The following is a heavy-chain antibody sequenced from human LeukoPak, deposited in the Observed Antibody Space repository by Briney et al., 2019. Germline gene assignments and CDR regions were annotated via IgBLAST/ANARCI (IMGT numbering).Heavy chain of an antibody. D-gene: IGHD3-10*01. CDR2: IIPILGIA. CDR3: AREAPRTYGSGSPNGGMDV. Sequence: GSSVKVSCKASGGTFSSYAISWVRQAPGQGLEWMGRIIPILGIANYAQKFQGSVTITADKSTSTAYMELSSLRSEDTAVYYCAREAPRTYGSGSPNGGMDVWGQGTTVTVSS. V-gene: IGHV1-69*04. J-gene: IGHJ6*02. CDR1: GGTFSSYA.